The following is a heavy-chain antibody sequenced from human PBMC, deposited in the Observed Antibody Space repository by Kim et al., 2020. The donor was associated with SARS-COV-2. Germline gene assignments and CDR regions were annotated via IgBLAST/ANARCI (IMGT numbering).Heavy chain of an antibody. CDR1: GFTFGDYA. D-gene: IGHD3-9*01. CDR2: IRSKAYGGTT. J-gene: IGHJ3*02. Sequence: GGSLRLSCTASGFTFGDYAMSWVRQAPGKGLEWVGFIRSKAYGGTTEYAASVKGRFTISRDDSKSIAYLQMNSLKTEGTAVYYCTRVYYDILTGYYNGYNFDAFDIWGQGTMVTVSS. CDR3: TRVYYDILTGYYNGYNFDAFDI. V-gene: IGHV3-49*04.